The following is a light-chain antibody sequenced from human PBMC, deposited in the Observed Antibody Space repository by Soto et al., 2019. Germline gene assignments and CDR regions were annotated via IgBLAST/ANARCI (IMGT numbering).Light chain of an antibody. Sequence: QSVLTQPPPASGSPGQSVTISCTGANSDVGGYNYVSWYQQHPGKAPKLMIYGVSKRPSGVPDRFSGSKSGNTASLTVSGLQAEDEADYYCSSYAGSSSFDVFGTGTKVTVL. CDR1: NSDVGGYNY. V-gene: IGLV2-8*01. CDR2: GVS. CDR3: SSYAGSSSFDV. J-gene: IGLJ1*01.